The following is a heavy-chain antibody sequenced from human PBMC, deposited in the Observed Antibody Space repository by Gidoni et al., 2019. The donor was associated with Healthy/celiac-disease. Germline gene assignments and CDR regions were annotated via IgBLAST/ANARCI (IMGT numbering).Heavy chain of an antibody. J-gene: IGHJ6*01. Sequence: QVQLVQSGXEVKXXGASXKVSCQASXXPFTGHYMHWGRQAPGQGLEWMGWINPNSGGTNYAQKFQGWVTMTKDTSXSTAXXELXXXRSXXXAVXXCAXXXLEXXQLAXXNYXXYYGXXVWGXXTTXXXSS. V-gene: IGHV1-2*04. CDR3: AXXXLEXXQLAXXNYXXYYGXXV. D-gene: IGHD6-13*01. CDR1: XXPFTGHY. CDR2: INPNSGGT.